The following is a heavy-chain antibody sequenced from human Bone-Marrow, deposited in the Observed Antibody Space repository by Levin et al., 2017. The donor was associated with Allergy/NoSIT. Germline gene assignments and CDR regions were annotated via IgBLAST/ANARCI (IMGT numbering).Heavy chain of an antibody. CDR1: GLTSSNYV. D-gene: IGHD3-22*01. CDR2: ITGSGDSR. V-gene: IGHV3-23*01. J-gene: IGHJ3*02. Sequence: GGSLRLSCTASGLTSSNYVMGWVRQAPGKGLEYVSAITGSGDSRFYADSVKGRFTISKDNSKNTLFLQMNSLRAEDTALYYCARDMYYYDSSGYFSRAALDMWGQGTMVTVSS. CDR3: ARDMYYYDSSGYFSRAALDM.